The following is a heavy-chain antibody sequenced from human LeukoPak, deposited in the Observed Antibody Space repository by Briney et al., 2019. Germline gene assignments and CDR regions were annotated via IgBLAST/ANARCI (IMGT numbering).Heavy chain of an antibody. CDR3: ARPDRIQYYYDSSGYYFNY. J-gene: IGHJ4*02. Sequence: GSLRLSCAASGFTFSSYWMSWVRQAPGKGLEWIGSIYYSGSTYYNPSLKSRVTISVDTSKNQFSLKLSSVTAADTAVYYCARPDRIQYYYDSSGYYFNYWGQGTLVTVSS. D-gene: IGHD3-22*01. V-gene: IGHV4-39*07. CDR1: GFTFSSYW. CDR2: IYYSGST.